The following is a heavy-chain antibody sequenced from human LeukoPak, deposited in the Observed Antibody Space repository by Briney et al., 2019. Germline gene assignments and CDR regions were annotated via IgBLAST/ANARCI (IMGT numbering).Heavy chain of an antibody. CDR1: GFTFSSYS. CDR2: ISSSSSYI. D-gene: IGHD1-26*01. CDR3: ARDGVVGATTSGFDY. V-gene: IGHV3-21*01. Sequence: GGPLRLSCAASGFTFSSYSMNWVRQAPGKGLEWVSSISSSSSYIYYADSVKGRFTISRDNAKNSLYLQMNSLRAEDTAVYYCARDGVVGATTSGFDYWGQGTLVTISS. J-gene: IGHJ4*02.